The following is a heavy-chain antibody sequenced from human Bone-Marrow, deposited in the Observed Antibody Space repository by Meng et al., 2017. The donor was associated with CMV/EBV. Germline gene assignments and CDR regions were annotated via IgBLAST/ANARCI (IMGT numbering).Heavy chain of an antibody. J-gene: IGHJ6*02. D-gene: IGHD3-3*01. V-gene: IGHV5-51*01. Sequence: GGSLRLSCTGSGYSFTSYWIGWVRQMPGKGLEWMGIIYPGNSDTRYSPSFQGQVTISADKSISTAYLQWSSLKASDTAMYCCARHRQYDFWSGYFQVGDMDVWGQGTTVTVSS. CDR1: GYSFTSYW. CDR3: ARHRQYDFWSGYFQVGDMDV. CDR2: IYPGNSDT.